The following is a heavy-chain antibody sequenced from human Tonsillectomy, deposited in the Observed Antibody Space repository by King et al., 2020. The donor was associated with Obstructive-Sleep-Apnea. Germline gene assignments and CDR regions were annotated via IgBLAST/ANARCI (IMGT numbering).Heavy chain of an antibody. CDR3: ASGTGVTRVDYDYWYFDL. CDR1: GFTFRSYA. V-gene: IGHV3-30-3*01. Sequence: VQLVESGGGVVQPGRSLRLSCAASGFTFRSYAMHWVRQAPGTGLEWVALISFDGSNKYYADSVRGRFTISSDNSKNTQYLQMNSLRAKDKAVYYCASGTGVTRVDYDYWYFDLWGRGTLVTVSS. D-gene: IGHD3-10*01. J-gene: IGHJ2*01. CDR2: ISFDGSNK.